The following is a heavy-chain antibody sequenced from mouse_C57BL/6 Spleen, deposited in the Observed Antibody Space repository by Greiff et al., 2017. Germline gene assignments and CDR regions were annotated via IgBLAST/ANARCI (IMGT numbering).Heavy chain of an antibody. CDR1: GFTFSDYY. D-gene: IGHD4-1*01. CDR2: INYDGSST. CDR3: ARGTGLDY. J-gene: IGHJ2*01. Sequence: EVMLVESEGGLVQPGSSMKLSCTASGFTFSDYYMAWVHQVPEKGLEWVANINYDGSSTYYLDSLKSRFIISRDNAKNILYLQMSSLKSEDTATYYCARGTGLDYWGQGTTLTVSS. V-gene: IGHV5-16*01.